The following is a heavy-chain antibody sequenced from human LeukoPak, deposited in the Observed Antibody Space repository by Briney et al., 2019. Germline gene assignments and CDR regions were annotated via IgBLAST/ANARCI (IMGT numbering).Heavy chain of an antibody. J-gene: IGHJ4*02. Sequence: KTGGSLRLSCAASGFTFITYSMNWVRQAPGKGLEWVSSISSSSSYKYYADSVKGRFTISRDNSKNTVYLEMNSLRVEDTAVYYCARWEEMATNRLDYWGQGTLVTVSS. D-gene: IGHD5-24*01. CDR2: ISSSSSYK. CDR3: ARWEEMATNRLDY. CDR1: GFTFITYS. V-gene: IGHV3-21*01.